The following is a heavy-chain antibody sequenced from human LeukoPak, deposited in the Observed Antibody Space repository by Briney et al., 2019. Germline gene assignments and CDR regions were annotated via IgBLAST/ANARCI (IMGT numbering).Heavy chain of an antibody. Sequence: PGGSLRLSCAASGFTLSSYGMSWVRQAPGKGLEWVSAISGSGGSTYYADSVKGRFTISRDNSKNTLYLQMNSLRAEDTAVYYCAKDRGPMVRGRWFDPWGQGTLVTVSS. CDR3: AKDRGPMVRGRWFDP. V-gene: IGHV3-23*01. D-gene: IGHD3-10*01. J-gene: IGHJ5*02. CDR2: ISGSGGST. CDR1: GFTLSSYG.